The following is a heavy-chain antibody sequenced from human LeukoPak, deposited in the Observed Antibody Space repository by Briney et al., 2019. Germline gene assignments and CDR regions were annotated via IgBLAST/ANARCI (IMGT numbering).Heavy chain of an antibody. CDR1: GASISSHY. J-gene: IGHJ6*03. V-gene: IGHV4-59*08. D-gene: IGHD2-2*01. Sequence: PSETLSLTCTVSGASISSHYWTWIRQSPGKGLEWIGYIFHGVSTNYNPSLKSRVTMSVDTSKKQLSLKVRSVNAADTAVYYCARIYCTSSSCYDYYYYYMDVWGKGTTVIVSS. CDR3: ARIYCTSSSCYDYYYYYMDV. CDR2: IFHGVST.